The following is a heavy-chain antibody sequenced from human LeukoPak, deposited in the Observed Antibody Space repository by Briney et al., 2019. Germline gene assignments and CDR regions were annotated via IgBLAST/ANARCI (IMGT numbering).Heavy chain of an antibody. CDR1: GFTFSSYG. Sequence: PGRSLRLSCAASGFTFSSYGMHWVRQAPGKGLEWVSVIYSGGSTYYADSVKGRFTISRDNSKNTLYLQMNSLRAEDTAVYYCARDSRGYYGDYHFDYWGQGTLVTVSS. D-gene: IGHD4-17*01. CDR2: IYSGGST. V-gene: IGHV3-53*01. J-gene: IGHJ4*02. CDR3: ARDSRGYYGDYHFDY.